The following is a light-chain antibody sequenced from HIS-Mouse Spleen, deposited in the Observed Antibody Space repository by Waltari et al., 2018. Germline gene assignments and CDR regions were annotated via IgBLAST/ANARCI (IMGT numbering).Light chain of an antibody. J-gene: IGKJ1*01. CDR1: QSISSY. CDR3: QQSYSTPGT. Sequence: DIQMTQSPSSLSASVGVRVTIPCRASQSISSYLNWYQQKPGKAPKLLIYAASSLQSGVPSRFSGSGSGTDFTLTISSLQPEDFATYYCQQSYSTPGTFGQGTKVEIK. CDR2: AAS. V-gene: IGKV1-39*01.